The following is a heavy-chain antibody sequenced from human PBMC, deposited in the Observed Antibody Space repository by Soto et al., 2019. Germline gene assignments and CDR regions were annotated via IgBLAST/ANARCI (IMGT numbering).Heavy chain of an antibody. Sequence: EVQLLESGGGLVQPGGSLRLSCAASGFTFSSYAMSWVRQAPGKGLEWVSVISGSGDSTYYADFVRGRFTISRDNSKNTRYLQMNSLRAEDPAVYYCAKDRDGAAAGPTKFYGMDVWGQGTTVTVSS. CDR3: AKDRDGAAAGPTKFYGMDV. D-gene: IGHD6-13*01. V-gene: IGHV3-23*01. J-gene: IGHJ6*02. CDR1: GFTFSSYA. CDR2: ISGSGDST.